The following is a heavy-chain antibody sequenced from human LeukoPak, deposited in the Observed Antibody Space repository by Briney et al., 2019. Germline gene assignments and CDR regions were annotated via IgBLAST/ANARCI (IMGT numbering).Heavy chain of an antibody. CDR1: GGTFSSYA. D-gene: IGHD2-21*01. Sequence: SVKVSCKASGGTFSSYAISWVRQAPGQGLEWMGGVIPIFGTANYAQKFQGRVTITADESTSTAYMELSSLRSEDTAVYYCARSRVYCGGDCYRTFDYWGQGTLVTVSS. CDR3: ARSRVYCGGDCYRTFDY. J-gene: IGHJ4*02. V-gene: IGHV1-69*13. CDR2: VIPIFGTA.